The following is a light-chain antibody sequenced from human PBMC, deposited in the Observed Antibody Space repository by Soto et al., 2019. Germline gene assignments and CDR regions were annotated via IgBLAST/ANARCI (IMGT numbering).Light chain of an antibody. V-gene: IGLV1-44*01. Sequence: QSVLTQPPSASGTPGQRVALSCSGSSSNVGSNIVTWYQQIPGTAPRVLIYGTSQRPSGVPDRFSGSKSGTSASLAISGLQSDDEADYYCAAWDDSLNGVVFGGGTKLTVL. CDR3: AAWDDSLNGVV. J-gene: IGLJ2*01. CDR2: GTS. CDR1: SSNVGSNI.